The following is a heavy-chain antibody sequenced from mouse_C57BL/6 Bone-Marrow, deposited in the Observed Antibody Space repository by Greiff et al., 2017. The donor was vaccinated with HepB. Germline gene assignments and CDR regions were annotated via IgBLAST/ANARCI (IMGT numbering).Heavy chain of an antibody. CDR1: GYTFTSYT. D-gene: IGHD1-1*01. CDR3: ARVGIYYYGSRYAMDY. J-gene: IGHJ4*01. V-gene: IGHV1-4*01. CDR2: INPSSGYT. Sequence: VQLQQSGAELARPGASVKMSCKASGYTFTSYTMHWVNQRPGQGLEWIGYINPSSGYTKYNQKFKDKATLTADKSSSTAYMQLSSLTSEDSAVYYCARVGIYYYGSRYAMDYWGQGTSVTVSS.